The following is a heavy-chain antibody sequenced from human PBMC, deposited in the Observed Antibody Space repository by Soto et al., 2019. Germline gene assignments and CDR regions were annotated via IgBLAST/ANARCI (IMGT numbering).Heavy chain of an antibody. D-gene: IGHD2-21*02. Sequence: ASVKVSCKASGYTFTSYGISWVRQAPGQGLEWMGWISAYNGNTNYAQKLQGRVTMTTDTSTSTAYMELRSLRSDDTAVYYCARASSYCGGDCYYYYGMDVWGQGTTVTVSS. V-gene: IGHV1-18*01. J-gene: IGHJ6*02. CDR2: ISAYNGNT. CDR1: GYTFTSYG. CDR3: ARASSYCGGDCYYYYGMDV.